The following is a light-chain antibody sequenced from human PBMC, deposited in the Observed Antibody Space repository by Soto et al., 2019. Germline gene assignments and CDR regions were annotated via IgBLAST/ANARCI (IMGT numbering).Light chain of an antibody. V-gene: IGKV3-20*01. CDR3: QQYGSSPRT. CDR1: QSVATSY. CDR2: GTS. J-gene: IGKJ1*01. Sequence: DNVLKKSAATVSLPRGERASLCCRASQSVATSYLAWYQHKPGQAPRLLIYGTSNRAADIPDRFSGRGSGTDFTLTISRLEPEDSAVYYCQQYGSSPRTFGQGTKVDIK.